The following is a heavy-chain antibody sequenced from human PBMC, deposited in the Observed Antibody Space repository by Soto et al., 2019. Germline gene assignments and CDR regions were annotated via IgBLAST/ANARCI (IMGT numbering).Heavy chain of an antibody. CDR2: IFSSGST. D-gene: IGHD5-12*01. V-gene: IGHV4-4*07. CDR1: GGSINTFY. Sequence: NPSETLSLTCTVSGGSINTFYWSWVRQPAGKGLEWIGRIFSSGSTSFNPPLESRVAMSVDTSKNHFSLNLSSVTAADMAVYYCAREGSYSAYNFAHGIQLWSFDFWGQGALVTVPS. J-gene: IGHJ4*02. CDR3: AREGSYSAYNFAHGIQLWSFDF.